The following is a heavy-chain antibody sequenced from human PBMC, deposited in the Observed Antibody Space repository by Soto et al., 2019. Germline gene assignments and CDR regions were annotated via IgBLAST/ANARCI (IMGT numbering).Heavy chain of an antibody. D-gene: IGHD3-22*01. Sequence: SETLSLTCAVYGGSFSGYYWSWIRQPPGKGLEWIGEINHSGSTNYNPSLKSRVTISVDTSKNQFSLKLSSVTAADTAVYYCARVFYYYDSSGYYVYFDYWGQGTLVTVSS. CDR1: GGSFSGYY. CDR2: INHSGST. CDR3: ARVFYYYDSSGYYVYFDY. V-gene: IGHV4-34*01. J-gene: IGHJ4*02.